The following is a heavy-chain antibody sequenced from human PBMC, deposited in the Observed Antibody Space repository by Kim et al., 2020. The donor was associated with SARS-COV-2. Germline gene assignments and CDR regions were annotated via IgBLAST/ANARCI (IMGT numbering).Heavy chain of an antibody. V-gene: IGHV3-7*05. Sequence: GGSLRLSCAASGFSFSSYWMSWVRQAPGKGLEWVANIKLDGSEKNYVDSVKGRFTISRDNAKNSLSLQMNSLRAEDTAVYYCVSTNTFDYWGQGTLVTVSS. CDR2: IKLDGSEK. CDR1: GFSFSSYW. J-gene: IGHJ4*02. CDR3: VSTNTFDY. D-gene: IGHD1-1*01.